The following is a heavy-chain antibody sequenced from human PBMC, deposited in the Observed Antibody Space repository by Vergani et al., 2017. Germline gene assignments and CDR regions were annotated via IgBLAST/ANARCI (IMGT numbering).Heavy chain of an antibody. D-gene: IGHD3-16*01. V-gene: IGHV3-30*02. CDR1: GFTLSNYD. J-gene: IGHJ4*02. CDR2: IQFAGGNQ. Sequence: QVQLVESGGGVVKRGGSLRLSCATSGFTLSNYDMQWIRQGPGKGLEFVAFIQFAGGNQYYADSVKGRFTLSRDFSKNTLYLQMNILRTDDTATYYCAKHFRVWGIDYWGQGTQVIVSS. CDR3: AKHFRVWGIDY.